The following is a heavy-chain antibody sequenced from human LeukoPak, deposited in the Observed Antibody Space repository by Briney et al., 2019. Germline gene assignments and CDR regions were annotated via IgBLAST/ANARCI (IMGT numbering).Heavy chain of an antibody. D-gene: IGHD1-1*01. CDR3: ARELSAGTTGMDV. CDR2: ISNNNSTI. V-gene: IGHV3-48*02. J-gene: IGHJ6*02. Sequence: GGSLRLSCAAPGFIFIRYSMNWVRQAPGKGLEWVSYISNNNSTIYYADSVKGRFTISRDNAKNSLYLQMNSLRDEDTAVYYCARELSAGTTGMDVWGQGTTVTVSS. CDR1: GFIFIRYS.